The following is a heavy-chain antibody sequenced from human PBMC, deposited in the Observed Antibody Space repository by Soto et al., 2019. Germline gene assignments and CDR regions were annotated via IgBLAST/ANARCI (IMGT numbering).Heavy chain of an antibody. V-gene: IGHV4-59*11. CDR3: GREGPRYSRSWAPSFDY. J-gene: IGHJ4*02. Sequence: PSETLSLTCTVSGGSISSHYWSWIRQPPEKGLEWIGYIYYSGSTNYNPSLKSRVTISVDTSKNQFSLKLSSVTAADTAVYYCGREGPRYSRSWAPSFDYWGQGTLVTVSS. D-gene: IGHD6-13*01. CDR2: IYYSGST. CDR1: GGSISSHY.